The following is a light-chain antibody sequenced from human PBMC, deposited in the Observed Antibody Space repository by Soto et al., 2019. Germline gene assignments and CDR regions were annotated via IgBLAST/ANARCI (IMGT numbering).Light chain of an antibody. CDR3: QSYDSSNPVV. Sequence: NFMLTQPHSVSESPGKTVTISCTRSSGSIARNYVQWYQQRPGSAPTTLIYEDNQRPSGVTDRFSGSIDSSSNSASLTISGLKTEDEADYYCQSYDSSNPVVFGGGTKLTVL. CDR1: SGSIARNY. V-gene: IGLV6-57*04. J-gene: IGLJ2*01. CDR2: EDN.